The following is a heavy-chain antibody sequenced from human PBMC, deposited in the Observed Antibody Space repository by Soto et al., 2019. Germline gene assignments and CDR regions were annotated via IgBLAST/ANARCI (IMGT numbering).Heavy chain of an antibody. CDR3: ARSSPYDSVGFDL. V-gene: IGHV4-59*01. CDR2: IYYSGST. CDR1: GDSIGSYY. D-gene: IGHD3-22*01. Sequence: QVQLQESGPGLVKPSETLSLTCFVSGDSIGSYYWSWIRQPPGKGLEWFGYIYYSGSTNYNPSLKSRVTISVDTSKNQFSLKLTSVTAADTAVYYCARSSPYDSVGFDLWGRGTLVTVSS. J-gene: IGHJ2*01.